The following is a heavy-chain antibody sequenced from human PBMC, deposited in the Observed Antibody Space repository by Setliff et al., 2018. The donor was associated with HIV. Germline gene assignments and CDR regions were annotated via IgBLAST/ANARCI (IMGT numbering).Heavy chain of an antibody. D-gene: IGHD1-26*01. V-gene: IGHV3-30*02. Sequence: GGSLRLSCAASGFTFSGYGMHWVRQAPGKGLEGVAFIRFDGSNKYCADSVKGRFTISRDNVKNSLYLQMNSLRAEDTAVYYCARDRYSGSSTDYWGQGTLVTVSS. CDR3: ARDRYSGSSTDY. J-gene: IGHJ4*02. CDR1: GFTFSGYG. CDR2: IRFDGSNK.